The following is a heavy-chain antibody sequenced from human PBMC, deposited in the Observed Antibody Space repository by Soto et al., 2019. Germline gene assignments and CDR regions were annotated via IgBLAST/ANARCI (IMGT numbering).Heavy chain of an antibody. CDR3: AKDRGYSGYDNWFDS. CDR1: GFTFSSYA. D-gene: IGHD5-12*01. J-gene: IGHJ5*01. V-gene: IGHV3-23*01. CDR2: ISGSGGST. Sequence: GGSLRLSCAASGFTFSSYAMSWIRQAPGQGLEWVSGISGSGGSTNYADSVKGRFTISRDNSENTLYLQMNSLRAEDTAVYYCAKDRGYSGYDNWFDSWGQGTLVTVSS.